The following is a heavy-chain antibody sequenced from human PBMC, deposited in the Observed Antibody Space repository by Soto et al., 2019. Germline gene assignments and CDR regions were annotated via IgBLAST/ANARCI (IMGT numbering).Heavy chain of an antibody. CDR2: IYHSGST. V-gene: IGHV4-30-2*01. CDR3: ASMVRGVSRFDY. CDR1: GGSLSSGGYS. Sequence: SETLSLTCAVSGGSLSSGGYSWSWIRQPPGKGLEWIGYIYHSGSTYYNPSLKSRVTISVDRSKNQFSLKLSSVTAADTAVYYCASMVRGVSRFDYWGQGTLVTVSS. D-gene: IGHD3-10*01. J-gene: IGHJ4*02.